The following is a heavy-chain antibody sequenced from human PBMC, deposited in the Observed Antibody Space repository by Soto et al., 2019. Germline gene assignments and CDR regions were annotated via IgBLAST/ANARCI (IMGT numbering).Heavy chain of an antibody. CDR2: IYYSGST. V-gene: IGHV4-39*07. J-gene: IGHJ4*02. Sequence: SETLSLTCTVSGGSISSSSYYWGWIRQPPGKGLEWIGSIYYSGSTYYNPSLKSRVTISVDTSKNQFSLKLSSVTAADTAVYYCARETYELRYYYDSSGYYYYFDYWGQGTLVTVSS. CDR3: ARETYELRYYYDSSGYYYYFDY. D-gene: IGHD3-22*01. CDR1: GGSISSSSYY.